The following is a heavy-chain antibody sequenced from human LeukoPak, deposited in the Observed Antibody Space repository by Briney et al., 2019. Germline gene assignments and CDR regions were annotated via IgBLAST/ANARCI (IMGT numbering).Heavy chain of an antibody. Sequence: GGSLRLSCAASGFTFSSYSMNWVRQAPGKGLEWVSSITNSSSNIYYADSVKGRFTISRDNAKNSLYLQMNSLRAEDTAVYYCARRYSSRWPGVTEDPSWYFDLWGRGTRVTVPS. CDR2: ITNSSSNI. CDR3: ARRYSSRWPGVTEDPSWYFDL. D-gene: IGHD6-13*01. J-gene: IGHJ2*01. V-gene: IGHV3-21*01. CDR1: GFTFSSYS.